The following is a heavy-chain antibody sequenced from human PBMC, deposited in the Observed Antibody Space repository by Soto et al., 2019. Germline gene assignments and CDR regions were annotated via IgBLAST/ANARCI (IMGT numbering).Heavy chain of an antibody. CDR3: ARVLRDYPFYYYYMDV. Sequence: SETLSLTCTVSSGSISSSSYFWAWIRRPPGKGLEWIGNIYYSGSTYYNPSLKSRVTISVDTSKNQLSLKLSSVTAADTAVYYCARVLRDYPFYYYYMDVWGTGTTVTV. CDR1: SGSISSSSYF. V-gene: IGHV4-39*01. J-gene: IGHJ6*03. CDR2: IYYSGST. D-gene: IGHD3-10*01.